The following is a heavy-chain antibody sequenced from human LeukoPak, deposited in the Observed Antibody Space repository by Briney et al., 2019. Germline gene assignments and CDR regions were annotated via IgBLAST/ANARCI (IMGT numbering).Heavy chain of an antibody. CDR1: GFTFTNYA. D-gene: IGHD2-2*01. CDR2: ISGSGTRA. Sequence: PGGSLRLSCAASGFTFTNYAMSWVRQAPGKGLEWVSAISGSGTRAYYADSVKGRFTISRDNSKNTLYLQMNSLRAEDRAVYYCAKEQTSSGFFDYWGQGTLVTVSS. J-gene: IGHJ4*02. V-gene: IGHV3-23*01. CDR3: AKEQTSSGFFDY.